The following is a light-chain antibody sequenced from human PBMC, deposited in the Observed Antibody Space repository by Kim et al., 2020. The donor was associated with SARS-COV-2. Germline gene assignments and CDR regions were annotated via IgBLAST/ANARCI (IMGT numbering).Light chain of an antibody. Sequence: SSELTQDPAVSVALGQTVRITCQGDSLRSYYATWYQQKPGQAPILVIYGKNNRPSGIPDRFSGSSSGNTASLTITGTQAGDEADYYCNSRDSNVNVVFDG. J-gene: IGLJ2*01. CDR2: GKN. CDR1: SLRSYY. V-gene: IGLV3-19*01. CDR3: NSRDSNVNVV.